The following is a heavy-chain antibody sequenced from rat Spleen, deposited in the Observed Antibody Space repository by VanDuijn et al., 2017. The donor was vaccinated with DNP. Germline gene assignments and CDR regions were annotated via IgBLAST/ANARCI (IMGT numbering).Heavy chain of an antibody. CDR1: GSSITSNY. Sequence: EVQLQESGPGLVKPSQPLSLTCSVTGSSITSNYWGWIREFPGNKMQYIGHISYSGTTNYNPSLKSRISITKDTSKNQFFLHLHSVTTEDTATFYCARWYNYFDYWGQGVMVTVSS. V-gene: IGHV3-1*01. J-gene: IGHJ2*01. D-gene: IGHD1-5*01. CDR3: ARWYNYFDY. CDR2: ISYSGTT.